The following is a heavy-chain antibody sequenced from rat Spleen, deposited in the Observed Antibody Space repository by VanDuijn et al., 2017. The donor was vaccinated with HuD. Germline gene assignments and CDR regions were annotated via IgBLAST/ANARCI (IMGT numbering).Heavy chain of an antibody. Sequence: EVQLVESGGGLVQPGRSMKLSCAASGFTFSNYDMAWVRQAPTKGLEWVAYISTGAGVPYYRDSVKGRFTISRDNAKSTLYLQMDSLRSEDTATYYCASIDYWGHGVMVTVSS. J-gene: IGHJ2*01. CDR3: ASIDY. V-gene: IGHV5-25*01. CDR1: GFTFSNYD. CDR2: ISTGAGVP.